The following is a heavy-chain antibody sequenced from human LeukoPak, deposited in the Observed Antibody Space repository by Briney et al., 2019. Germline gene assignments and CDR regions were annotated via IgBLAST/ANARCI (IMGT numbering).Heavy chain of an antibody. CDR3: ASCSGSCYRKLDS. Sequence: PGGSLRLSCAASGFTFSSYAMSWVRQAPGKGLEWVSAISGSGGSTYYADSVKGRFTISRDNSKNTLYLQMNSLRAEDTAVYYCASCSGSCYRKLDSWGQGTLVTVSS. J-gene: IGHJ4*02. CDR2: ISGSGGST. D-gene: IGHD2-15*01. V-gene: IGHV3-23*01. CDR1: GFTFSSYA.